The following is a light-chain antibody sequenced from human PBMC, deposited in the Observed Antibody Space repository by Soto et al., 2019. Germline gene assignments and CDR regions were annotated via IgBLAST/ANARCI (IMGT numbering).Light chain of an antibody. Sequence: EIVLTQSPGTLSLSPGERATLSCRASQSVRSTYLAWYQQKPDQAPRLLIYGASSRATGIPDRFSDSGSGTDFTLTISRLEPEDFAVYYCQQYGSSAYTVGQGTKLEIK. J-gene: IGKJ2*01. CDR3: QQYGSSAYT. CDR1: QSVRSTY. CDR2: GAS. V-gene: IGKV3-20*01.